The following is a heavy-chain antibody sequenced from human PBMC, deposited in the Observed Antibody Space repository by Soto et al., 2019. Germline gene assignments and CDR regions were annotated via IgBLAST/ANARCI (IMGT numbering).Heavy chain of an antibody. CDR3: ARDQPGYSYGYGLGY. V-gene: IGHV3-21*01. CDR2: ISSSSSYI. Sequence: EVQLVESGGGLVKPGGSLRLSCAASGFTFSSYSMNWVRQAPGKGLEWVSSISSSSSYIYYADSVKGRLTISRDNAKNSLYLQMNSLRAEDTAVYYCARDQPGYSYGYGLGYWGQGTPVTVSS. D-gene: IGHD5-18*01. J-gene: IGHJ4*02. CDR1: GFTFSSYS.